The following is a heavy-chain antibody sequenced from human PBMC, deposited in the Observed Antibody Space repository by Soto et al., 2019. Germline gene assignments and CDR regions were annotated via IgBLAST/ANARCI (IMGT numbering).Heavy chain of an antibody. CDR1: GDTFSRYA. Sequence: QVQLVQSGAEVKKPGSSVKVSCKASGDTFSRYAISWVRQAPGQGLEWMGGIIATFGTPNYAQKFQGRVTIIADESTSTVYMEVSSLTSEDTAMYYCARVAYGDYGVDVWGQGTTVTVSS. J-gene: IGHJ6*02. CDR2: IIATFGTP. D-gene: IGHD4-17*01. CDR3: ARVAYGDYGVDV. V-gene: IGHV1-69*01.